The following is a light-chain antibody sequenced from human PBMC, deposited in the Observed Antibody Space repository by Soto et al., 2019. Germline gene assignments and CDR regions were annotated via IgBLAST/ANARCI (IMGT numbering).Light chain of an antibody. CDR3: QLRTT. J-gene: IGKJ1*01. V-gene: IGKV3-15*01. Sequence: EIVMTQSPATLSVSPGERATLSCRASQSVSSNLAWYQQKPGQAPRLLIYGASTRATGIPARFSGSGSRTEFTLTIGSRQSEDFSIYYSQLRTTLGQGTKVEIK. CDR2: GAS. CDR1: QSVSSN.